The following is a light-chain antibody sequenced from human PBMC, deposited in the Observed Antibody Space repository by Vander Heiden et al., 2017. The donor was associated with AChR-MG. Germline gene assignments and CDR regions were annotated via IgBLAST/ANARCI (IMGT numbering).Light chain of an antibody. J-gene: IGKJ3*01. V-gene: IGKV1-5*01. CDR1: QSISTW. Sequence: DIQMTQSPSTLSASVGHSVTITCRASQSISTWLAWYQRKPGKAPKLLIYDASSLESGVPSRFSGSGSGTEFTLTISSLQPDDFATYYCQQYNTYSGTFGPGTKVDFK. CDR3: QQYNTYSGT. CDR2: DAS.